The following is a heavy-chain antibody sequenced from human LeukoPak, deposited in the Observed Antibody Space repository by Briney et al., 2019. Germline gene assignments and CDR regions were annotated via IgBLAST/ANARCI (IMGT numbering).Heavy chain of an antibody. CDR1: GYTLTELA. V-gene: IGHV1-24*01. CDR2: FDPEDGET. J-gene: IGHJ5*01. CDR3: APDRVGYCSSNSRYNAFDS. Sequence: ASVKVSCKVSGYTLTELAMHWVRQAPGKGLEWMGGFDPEDGETIYAQKFQGRITMTEDTSIDTAYMELSSLRSEDTAVYYCAPDRVGYCSSNSRYNAFDSWGQGTLVTVSS. D-gene: IGHD2-2*02.